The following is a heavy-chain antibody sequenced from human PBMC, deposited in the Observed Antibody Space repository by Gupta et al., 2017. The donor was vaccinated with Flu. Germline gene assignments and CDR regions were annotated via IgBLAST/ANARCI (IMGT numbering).Heavy chain of an antibody. CDR3: ARGLLVAPRSAADY. CDR2: IHGDGSVI. V-gene: IGHV3-74*01. Sequence: RQVPGEGLVWVSRIHGDGSVITYADSVKGRFTVSRDNAKNTLYLQVNSLKVEDTAVYYCARGLLVAPRSAADYWGQGTLVTVSS. D-gene: IGHD2-2*01. J-gene: IGHJ4*02.